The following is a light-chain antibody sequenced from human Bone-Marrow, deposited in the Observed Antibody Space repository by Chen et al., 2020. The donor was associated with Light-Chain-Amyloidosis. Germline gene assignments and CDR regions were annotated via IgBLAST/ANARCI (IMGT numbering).Light chain of an antibody. CDR1: SPNIESNY. CDR2: GNN. V-gene: IGLV1-47*01. Sequence: QSVLTQPPSASGTPGQRVTISCSGSSPNIESNYVYWYQQLPGTAPKLLIYGNNQRPSGVLDRFSGSQSGTSAYRAISGLRSEDEADYYWAAWDNGLSGYVFGTGTKVTVL. CDR3: AAWDNGLSGYV. J-gene: IGLJ1*01.